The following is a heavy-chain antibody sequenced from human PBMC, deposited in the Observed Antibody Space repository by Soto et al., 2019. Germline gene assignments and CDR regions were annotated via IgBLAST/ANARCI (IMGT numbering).Heavy chain of an antibody. CDR1: GVYISSGGYY. J-gene: IGHJ4*02. Sequence: SETLSLTCTVSGVYISSGGYYWTWIRQHPQKGLEWIGHIYYSGSTYYNPSLKSRVTVSVDTSKNQFSLKLSSVTAADTAVYYCAREYYYDSSGFDYWGQGTLVTVSS. V-gene: IGHV4-31*03. CDR2: IYYSGST. CDR3: AREYYYDSSGFDY. D-gene: IGHD3-22*01.